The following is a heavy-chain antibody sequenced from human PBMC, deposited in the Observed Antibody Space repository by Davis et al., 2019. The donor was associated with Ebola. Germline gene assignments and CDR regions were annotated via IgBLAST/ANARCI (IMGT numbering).Heavy chain of an antibody. D-gene: IGHD3-10*01. CDR1: GYTFTSYA. CDR3: ARDMVSGLWFRESPDDYGMDV. J-gene: IGHJ6*02. CDR2: INAGNGNT. V-gene: IGHV1-3*01. Sequence: AASVKVSCKASGYTFTSYAMHWVRQAPGQRLEWMGWINAGNGNTKYSQKFQGRVTITRDTSASTAYMELSSLRSEDTAVYYCARDMVSGLWFRESPDDYGMDVWGQGTTVTVSS.